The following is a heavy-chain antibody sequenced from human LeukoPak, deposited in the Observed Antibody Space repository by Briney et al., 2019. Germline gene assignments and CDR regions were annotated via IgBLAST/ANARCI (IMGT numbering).Heavy chain of an antibody. CDR1: GYSISSGYY. J-gene: IGHJ6*03. CDR2: IYHSGST. D-gene: IGHD6-6*01. V-gene: IGHV4-38-2*01. Sequence: SETLSLTCAVSGYSISSGYYWGWIRQPPGKGLEWIGSIYHSGSTYYNPSLKSRVTISVDTSKNQFSLKLSSVTAADTAVYYCARVGGIAARRYYYYMDVWGKGTTVTVSS. CDR3: ARVGGIAARRYYYYMDV.